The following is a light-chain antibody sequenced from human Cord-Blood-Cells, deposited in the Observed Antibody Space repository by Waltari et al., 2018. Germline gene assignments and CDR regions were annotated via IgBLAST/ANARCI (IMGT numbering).Light chain of an antibody. CDR1: SGSIASND. V-gene: IGLV6-57*01. CDR2: EDN. J-gene: IGLJ2*01. CDR3: QSYDSSNVV. Sequence: NFMLTQPHSVSESTGKTVTISCTRSSGSIASNDVQRYQQRPGSSPTTVIYEDNQRPSGVPDRFSGSIDSSSNSASLTISGLKTEDEADYYCQSYDSSNVVFGGGTKLTVL.